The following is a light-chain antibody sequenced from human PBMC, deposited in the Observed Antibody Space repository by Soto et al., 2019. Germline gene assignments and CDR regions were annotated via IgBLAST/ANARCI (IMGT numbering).Light chain of an antibody. J-gene: IGLJ2*01. CDR1: SSNIGSAY. CDR2: RNN. V-gene: IGLV1-47*01. Sequence: QSVLTQPPSASGTPGQTVTISCSGSSSNIGSAYIYWYQHLPGTAPKFLIYRNNQRPSGVSDRFSASKSGTSASLAISGLRSEDEADYYCAAWDDNLVVFGGGTKVTVL. CDR3: AAWDDNLVV.